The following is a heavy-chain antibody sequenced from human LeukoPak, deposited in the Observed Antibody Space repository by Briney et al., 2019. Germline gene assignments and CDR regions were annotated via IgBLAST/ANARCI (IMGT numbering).Heavy chain of an antibody. V-gene: IGHV1-8*01. J-gene: IGHJ4*02. Sequence: ASVKVSCKASGYTFTSYDINWVRQATGQGLEWMGWMNPNSGNTGYAQKFQGRVTMTRNTSISTAYMELSSLRSEDTAVYYCARSVVGATMYAFDYWGQGTLATVSS. CDR3: ARSVVGATMYAFDY. CDR2: MNPNSGNT. CDR1: GYTFTSYD. D-gene: IGHD1-26*01.